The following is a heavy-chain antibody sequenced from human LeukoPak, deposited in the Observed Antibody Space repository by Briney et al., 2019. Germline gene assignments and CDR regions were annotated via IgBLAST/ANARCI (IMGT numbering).Heavy chain of an antibody. CDR1: GFTFSSYW. Sequence: PGGSLRLACAASGFTFSSYWMSWVRQAPGKGLEWVAVISYDGSNKYYADSVKDRFTISRDNSKNTLYLQMNSLRAEDTAVYYCATSEPGSSWPLSPFPLGYFDYWGQGTLVTVSS. CDR3: ATSEPGSSWPLSPFPLGYFDY. V-gene: IGHV3-30*03. J-gene: IGHJ4*02. D-gene: IGHD6-13*01. CDR2: ISYDGSNK.